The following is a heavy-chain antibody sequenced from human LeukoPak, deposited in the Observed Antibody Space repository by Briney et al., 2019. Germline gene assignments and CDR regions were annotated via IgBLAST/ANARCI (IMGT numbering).Heavy chain of an antibody. CDR1: GGSFSGYY. Sequence: SETLCLSCAVYGGSFSGYYWSWIRQPPGKGLEWIGEINHSGSTNYNPSLKSRVTISVDTSKNQFSLKLSSVTAADTAVYYCARGLPATGYCSGGSCYGLYFDYWGQGTLVTVSS. J-gene: IGHJ4*02. CDR3: ARGLPATGYCSGGSCYGLYFDY. CDR2: INHSGST. V-gene: IGHV4-34*01. D-gene: IGHD2-15*01.